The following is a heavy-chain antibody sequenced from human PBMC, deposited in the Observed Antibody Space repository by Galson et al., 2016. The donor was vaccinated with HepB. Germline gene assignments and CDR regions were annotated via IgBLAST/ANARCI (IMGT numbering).Heavy chain of an antibody. D-gene: IGHD3-9*01. Sequence: LRLSCAVSGFTLKDYNINWVRQAPGKGLEWVSYISSSGRDIQYAGTVKGRFTSSRDNAKNSLLLQMNSLRVEDTAVYYCARGAPGFDWLSNPQQFDYWGQGTLVTVSS. CDR3: ARGAPGFDWLSNPQQFDY. J-gene: IGHJ4*02. CDR2: ISSSGRDI. CDR1: GFTLKDYN. V-gene: IGHV3-21*01.